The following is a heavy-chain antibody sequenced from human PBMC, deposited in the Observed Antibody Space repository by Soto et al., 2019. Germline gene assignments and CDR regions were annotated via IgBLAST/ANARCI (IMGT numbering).Heavy chain of an antibody. Sequence: SETMSLTSTVSGGSISSGQHSWSWFRQPPGKGLEWIGYVSYRGSTDYNPSLKSRVIISLDTSKNQFSLRLSSVTAADTALYYCARGLSVQSAIDAFDFWGQGTMVTVSS. CDR1: GGSISSGQHS. D-gene: IGHD1-26*01. J-gene: IGHJ3*01. V-gene: IGHV4-30-4*01. CDR2: VSYRGST. CDR3: ARGLSVQSAIDAFDF.